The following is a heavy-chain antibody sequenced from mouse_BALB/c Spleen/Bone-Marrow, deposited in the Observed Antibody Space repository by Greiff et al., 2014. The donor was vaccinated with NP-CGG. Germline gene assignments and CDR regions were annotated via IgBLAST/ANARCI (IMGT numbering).Heavy chain of an antibody. J-gene: IGHJ4*01. D-gene: IGHD1-1*01. CDR1: GFTFSSFG. CDR3: ARGAYYYGSSYDAMDY. Sequence: EVQLVESGGGLVQPGGSRKLSCAASGFTFSSFGMHWVRQAPEKGLEWVAYISSGSSTIHYADTVKGRFTISRDNPKNTLFLQMTSLRSEDTAMYYCARGAYYYGSSYDAMDYWGQGTSVTVSS. CDR2: ISSGSSTI. V-gene: IGHV5-17*02.